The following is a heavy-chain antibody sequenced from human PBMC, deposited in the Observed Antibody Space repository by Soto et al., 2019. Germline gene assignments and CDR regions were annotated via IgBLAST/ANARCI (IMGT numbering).Heavy chain of an antibody. D-gene: IGHD1-26*01. CDR2: VLGVFGTA. V-gene: IGHV1-69*06. J-gene: IGHJ4*02. CDR1: GFIFNGDA. CDR3: ARSSGSHCKTFSDH. Sequence: SVKVSCKASGFIFNGDAISWVRQARGQGLEWMGGVLGVFGTANYAQKFQGRVTITADKSTTTAYMELRSLRSEDKAVYYCARSSGSHCKTFSDHWCQGTVVTVSS.